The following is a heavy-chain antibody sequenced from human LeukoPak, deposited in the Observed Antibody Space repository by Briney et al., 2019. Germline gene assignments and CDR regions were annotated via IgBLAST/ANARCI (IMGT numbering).Heavy chain of an antibody. CDR2: INPNSGGT. J-gene: IGHJ6*03. CDR1: GYTFTGYY. D-gene: IGHD5-18*01. Sequence: ASVKVSCKASGYTFTGYYMHWVRQAPGQGLEWMGWINPNSGGTNYAQKFQGRVTMTRDTSISTAYMELSRLRSDDTAAYYCARGKYRRAGYSYGYGYYYYYMDVWGKGTTVTISS. CDR3: ARGKYRRAGYSYGYGYYYYYMDV. V-gene: IGHV1-2*02.